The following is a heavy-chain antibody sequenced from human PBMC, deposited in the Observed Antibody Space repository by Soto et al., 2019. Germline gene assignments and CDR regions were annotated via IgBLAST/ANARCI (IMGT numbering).Heavy chain of an antibody. J-gene: IGHJ5*02. CDR3: ARVGYDFWSGLNWFDP. V-gene: IGHV4-34*01. D-gene: IGHD3-3*01. CDR2: INHSGST. CDR1: GGSFSGYY. Sequence: PSETLSLTCAGYGGSFSGYYWSWIRQPPEKGLEWIGEINHSGSTNYNPSLKSRVTISVDTSKNQFSLKLSSVTAADTAVYYCARVGYDFWSGLNWFDPWGQGTLVTVSS.